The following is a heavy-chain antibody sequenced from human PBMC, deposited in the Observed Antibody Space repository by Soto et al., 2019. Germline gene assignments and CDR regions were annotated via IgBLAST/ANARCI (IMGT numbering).Heavy chain of an antibody. CDR1: GFTFSSYA. CDR2: ISRGGGGT. Sequence: PGGSLRLSCAVSGFTFSSYAMSWVRQAPGKGLEWVSSISRGGGGTYYADSVKGRFTISRDNSKNSLYLQMNNLRAEDTALYYCGIPQAYQPLPYDYWGQGTLVTAPQ. D-gene: IGHD2-2*01. J-gene: IGHJ4*02. V-gene: IGHV3-23*01. CDR3: GIPQAYQPLPYDY.